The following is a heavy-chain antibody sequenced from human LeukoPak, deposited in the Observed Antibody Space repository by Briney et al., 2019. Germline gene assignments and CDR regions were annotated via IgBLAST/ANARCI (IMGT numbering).Heavy chain of an antibody. Sequence: PSETLSLTCTVSGGSISSYYWSWIRQPAGKGLEWIGRIYTSGSTNYNPSLKSRVTMSVDTSKNQFSLKLSSVPAADTAVYYCARGGLVVVVAATQDLDYYGMDVWGQGTTVTVSS. CDR2: IYTSGST. J-gene: IGHJ6*02. CDR1: GGSISSYY. V-gene: IGHV4-4*07. CDR3: ARGGLVVVVAATQDLDYYGMDV. D-gene: IGHD2-15*01.